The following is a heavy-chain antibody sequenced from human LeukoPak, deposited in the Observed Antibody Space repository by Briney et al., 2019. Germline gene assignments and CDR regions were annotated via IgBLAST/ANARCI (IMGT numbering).Heavy chain of an antibody. D-gene: IGHD2-2*01. CDR2: ISGSGGST. CDR1: GFTFSNYA. Sequence: GGSLRLSCAASGFTFSNYAMTWVRQAPGKGLEWVSGISGSGGSTYYADSVKGRFTISRDNSKNTLYLEMNSLRAEDTAIYYCAKSGPEVPSDFYYYMDVWGKGTTVTVSS. J-gene: IGHJ6*03. V-gene: IGHV3-23*01. CDR3: AKSGPEVPSDFYYYMDV.